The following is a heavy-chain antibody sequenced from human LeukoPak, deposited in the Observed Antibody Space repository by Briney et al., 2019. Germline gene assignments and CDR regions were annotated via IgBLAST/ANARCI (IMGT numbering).Heavy chain of an antibody. V-gene: IGHV4-34*01. CDR3: ARGSPLDY. Sequence: SETLSLTCAFYGGSFSGYYWSWIRQPPGKGLEWIGEINHSGSTNYNPSLKSRVTISVDTSKNQFSLKLSSVTAADTAVYYCARGSPLDYWGQGTLVTVSS. CDR2: INHSGST. CDR1: GGSFSGYY. J-gene: IGHJ4*02.